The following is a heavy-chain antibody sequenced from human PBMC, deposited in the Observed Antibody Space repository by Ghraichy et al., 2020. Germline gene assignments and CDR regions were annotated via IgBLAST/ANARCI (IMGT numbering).Heavy chain of an antibody. J-gene: IGHJ6*02. CDR2: IYYSGST. Sequence: SETLSLTCTVSGGSISSGGYYWSWIRQHPGKGLEWIGYIYYSGSTYYNPSLKSRVTISVDTSKNQFSLKLSSVTAADTAVYYCARGGEGSHYYYGMDVWGQGTTVTVSS. D-gene: IGHD2-21*01. CDR1: GGSISSGGYY. V-gene: IGHV4-31*03. CDR3: ARGGEGSHYYYGMDV.